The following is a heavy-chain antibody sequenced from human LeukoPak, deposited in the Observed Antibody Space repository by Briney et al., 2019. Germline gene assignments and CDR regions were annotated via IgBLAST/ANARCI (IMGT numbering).Heavy chain of an antibody. CDR1: GFTFSSYS. Sequence: GGSLRLSCAASGFTFSSYSMNWVRQAPGKGLEWVSYISSSSSTIYYADSVKGRFTISRDNAKNSLYLQMNSLRAEDTAVYYCVKDDIRTYSSLTYWGQGTLVTVSS. D-gene: IGHD6-6*01. CDR3: VKDDIRTYSSLTY. J-gene: IGHJ4*02. CDR2: ISSSSSTI. V-gene: IGHV3-48*01.